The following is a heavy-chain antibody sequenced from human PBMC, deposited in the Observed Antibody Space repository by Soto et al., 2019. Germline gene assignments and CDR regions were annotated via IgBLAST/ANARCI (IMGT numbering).Heavy chain of an antibody. J-gene: IGHJ4*02. D-gene: IGHD3-22*01. CDR2: IYYSGST. CDR1: GGSISSYY. Sequence: SETLSLTCTVSGGSISSYYWSWIRQPPGKGLEWIGYIYYSGSTNYNPSLKSRVTISVDMSKNQFSLNLSSVTAADTAVYYCARLGGYYQALDYWGQGTRVTVSS. V-gene: IGHV4-59*08. CDR3: ARLGGYYQALDY.